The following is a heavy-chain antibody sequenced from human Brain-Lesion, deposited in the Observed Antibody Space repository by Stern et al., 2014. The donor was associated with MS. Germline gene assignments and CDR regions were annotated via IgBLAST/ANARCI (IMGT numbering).Heavy chain of an antibody. CDR2: IYYSGNT. D-gene: IGHD2-15*01. CDR3: AGEEDIRYCSGGSCTGNWFDP. J-gene: IGHJ5*02. V-gene: IGHV4-39*02. Sequence: QVQLVESGPGLVKPSETLSLTCTVAGGSVSSTSYAWAWIRQPPGKGLEWIGTIYYSGNTYYSPSLQSRLTISLEPSKHQVSLQLRSGTAADTAVYYCAGEEDIRYCSGGSCTGNWFDPWGQGTLVTVSS. CDR1: GGSVSSTSYA.